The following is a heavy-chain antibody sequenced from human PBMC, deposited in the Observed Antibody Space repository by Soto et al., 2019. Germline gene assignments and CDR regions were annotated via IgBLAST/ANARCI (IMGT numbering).Heavy chain of an antibody. J-gene: IGHJ6*02. CDR1: GFTFSDYF. CDR3: ATDLHWYGMDV. D-gene: IGHD1-20*01. Sequence: EVQLLESGGGLVQPGESLRLSCAASGFTFSDYFMNWVRQAPGKGLEWVSGINKDGGTTQNADFVRGRFTISRDNSRNTLYLQMTSVRAEDTALYSSATDLHWYGMDVCVQGTTVTVS. CDR2: INKDGGTT. V-gene: IGHV3-23*01.